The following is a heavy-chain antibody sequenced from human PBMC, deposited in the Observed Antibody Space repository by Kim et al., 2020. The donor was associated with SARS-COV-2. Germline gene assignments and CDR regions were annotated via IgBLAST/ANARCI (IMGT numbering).Heavy chain of an antibody. CDR3: AIDLRRSESSDFDY. Sequence: SKTLSLTCTVSGGSINNYYWAWIRQPPGKGLEWIGHRNFRGGRDFDYNSSLKSRVTMSVDTSKNQFSLEMTSVTAADTAVYYCAIDLRRSESSDFDYWG. CDR1: GGSINNYY. V-gene: IGHV4-59*01. D-gene: IGHD3-10*01. J-gene: IGHJ4*01. CDR2: RNFRGGRDF.